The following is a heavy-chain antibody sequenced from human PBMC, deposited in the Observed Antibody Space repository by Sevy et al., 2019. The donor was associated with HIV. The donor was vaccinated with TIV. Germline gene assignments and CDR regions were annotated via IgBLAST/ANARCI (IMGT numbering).Heavy chain of an antibody. J-gene: IGHJ3*02. CDR2: IRSKANSYAT. CDR3: TGPADYGGNSPYAFDI. V-gene: IGHV3-73*01. CDR1: GFTFSGSA. Sequence: GGSLRLSCAASGFTFSGSAMHWVRQASGKGLEWVGRIRSKANSYATAYAASVKGRFTISRDDSKNTAYLQMNSLKTEDTAVYYCTGPADYGGNSPYAFDIWGQGTMVTVSS. D-gene: IGHD4-17*01.